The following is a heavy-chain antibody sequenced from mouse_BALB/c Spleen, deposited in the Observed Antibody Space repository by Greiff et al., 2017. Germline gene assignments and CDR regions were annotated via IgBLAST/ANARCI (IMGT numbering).Heavy chain of an antibody. D-gene: IGHD2-14*01. V-gene: IGHV14-1*02. Sequence: EVKLQESGAELVRPGALVKLSCKASGFNIKDYYMHWVKQRPEQGLEWIGWIDPENGNTIYDPKFQGKASITADTSSNTAYLQLSSLTSEDTAVYYCARRGVRPDWYFDVWGAGTTVTVSS. CDR1: GFNIKDYY. J-gene: IGHJ1*01. CDR2: IDPENGNT. CDR3: ARRGVRPDWYFDV.